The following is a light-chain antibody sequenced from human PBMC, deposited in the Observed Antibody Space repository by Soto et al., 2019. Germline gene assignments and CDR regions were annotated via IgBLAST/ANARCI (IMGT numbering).Light chain of an antibody. V-gene: IGLV2-23*01. Sequence: QSALTQPASVSGSPGQSITISCTGASRDFGNYNLVSWYQQHPGKAPKIIIFDGSKRPSGVSDRFSASKSGNTASLTISGLQAADEAHYYFCSCAHTILYGGGTQLTVL. J-gene: IGLJ2*01. CDR1: SRDFGNYNL. CDR3: CSCAHTIL. CDR2: DGS.